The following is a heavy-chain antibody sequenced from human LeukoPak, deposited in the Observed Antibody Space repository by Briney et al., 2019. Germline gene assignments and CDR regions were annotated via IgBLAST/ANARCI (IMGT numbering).Heavy chain of an antibody. CDR2: VNPSGGST. V-gene: IGHV1-46*01. D-gene: IGHD1-26*01. Sequence: ASVKVSCKASGYTFTSYYMHWVRQAPGQGLEWMGIVNPSGGSTSYAQKFQGRVTMTRDTSTSTAYMELSSLRSEDTAVYYCARDSGSYFDYWGQGTLVTVSS. CDR1: GYTFTSYY. CDR3: ARDSGSYFDY. J-gene: IGHJ4*02.